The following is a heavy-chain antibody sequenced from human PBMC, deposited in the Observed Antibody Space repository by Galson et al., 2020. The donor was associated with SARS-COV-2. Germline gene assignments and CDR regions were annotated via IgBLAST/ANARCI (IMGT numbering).Heavy chain of an antibody. V-gene: IGHV3-30*18. CDR2: ISYDGTIK. CDR3: AKEGCGGDCYGVVVS. Sequence: SLKIPCAASEFTFSSYGMNWVRQAPGKGLEWVAVISYDGTIKYYADSVKGRFTISRDNSKSTLYLQMNSLRPGDTAVYYCAKEGCGGDCYGVVVSWGQGTLVTVSS. J-gene: IGHJ5*02. D-gene: IGHD2-21*02. CDR1: EFTFSSYG.